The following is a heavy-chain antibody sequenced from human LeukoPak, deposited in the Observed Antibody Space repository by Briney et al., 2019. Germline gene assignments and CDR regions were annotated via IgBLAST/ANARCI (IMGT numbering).Heavy chain of an antibody. D-gene: IGHD3-3*01. J-gene: IGHJ3*02. CDR3: AKSRLSGINDAFDI. CDR2: INGSAVIT. Sequence: GGSLRLSCAASGLTFINFGMTWVRQAPGKGLEWVSAINGSAVITFYADSVKGRFTISRDNSKNTLYLQMNSLRAEDTALYYCAKSRLSGINDAFDIWGQGTMVTVSS. V-gene: IGHV3-23*01. CDR1: GLTFINFG.